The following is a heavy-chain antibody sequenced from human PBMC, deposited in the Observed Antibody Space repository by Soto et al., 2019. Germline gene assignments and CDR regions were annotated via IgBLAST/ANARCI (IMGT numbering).Heavy chain of an antibody. V-gene: IGHV4-31*03. D-gene: IGHD3-22*01. CDR1: GGSISSGGYY. Sequence: PSETLSLTCTVSGGSISSGGYYWSWIRQHPGKGLEWIGYIYYSGSTYYNPSLKSRVTISVDTSKNQFSLKLSSVTAADTAVYYCARAARDYYDSSGIWPPYYYYGMDVWGQGTTVTVSS. J-gene: IGHJ6*02. CDR3: ARAARDYYDSSGIWPPYYYYGMDV. CDR2: IYYSGST.